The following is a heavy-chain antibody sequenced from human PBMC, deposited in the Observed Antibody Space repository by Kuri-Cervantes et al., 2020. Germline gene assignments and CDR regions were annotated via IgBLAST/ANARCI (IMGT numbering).Heavy chain of an antibody. CDR1: GFTFTTYS. D-gene: IGHD3-22*01. CDR2: ISSSSSHI. V-gene: IGHV3-21*05. Sequence: GESLKITCAVSGFTFTTYSMNWVRQAPGKGLEWVSYISSSSSHIYYADSVKGRFTISRDNAKSTLYLQMSSLRADDTAIYYCARPSDSGFYAGDPLNVWGLGTTVTVSS. CDR3: ARPSDSGFYAGDPLNV. J-gene: IGHJ3*01.